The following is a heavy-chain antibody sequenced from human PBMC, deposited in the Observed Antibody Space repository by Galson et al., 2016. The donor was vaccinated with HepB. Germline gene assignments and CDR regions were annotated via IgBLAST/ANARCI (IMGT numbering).Heavy chain of an antibody. CDR2: MNPDGSAN. D-gene: IGHD4-11*01. J-gene: IGHJ4*02. CDR3: ARDRAYSQFDF. CDR1: GFSLNNSW. V-gene: IGHV3-7*03. Sequence: SLRLSCAASGFSLNNSWMNWVRQAPGKGPEWVASMNPDGSANYYVGSVRGRYTISRDNAKNSLYLQMDSLRADDTAVYYCARDRAYSQFDFWGQGTPVTVSS.